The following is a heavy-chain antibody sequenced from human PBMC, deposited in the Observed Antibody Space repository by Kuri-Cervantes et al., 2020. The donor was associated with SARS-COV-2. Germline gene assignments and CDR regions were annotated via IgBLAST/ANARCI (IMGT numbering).Heavy chain of an antibody. Sequence: GSLRLSCTVSGDSISKYYWSWIRQPPGKGLEWIGSIYYSGSTYYNPSLKSRVTISVDTSKNQFSLKLSSVTAADTAVYYCARAPGSSSWLYYYYGMDVWGQGTTVTVSS. CDR3: ARAPGSSSWLYYYYGMDV. CDR2: IYYSGST. V-gene: IGHV4-59*12. CDR1: GDSISKYY. D-gene: IGHD6-13*01. J-gene: IGHJ6*02.